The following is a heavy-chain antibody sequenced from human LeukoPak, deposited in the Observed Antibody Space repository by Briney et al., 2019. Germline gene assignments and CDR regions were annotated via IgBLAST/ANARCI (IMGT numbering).Heavy chain of an antibody. D-gene: IGHD1-1*01. J-gene: IGHJ4*02. CDR3: AKVGTNFLRYHFDS. CDR1: GFIFSNYW. Sequence: GGSVRLSCEGSGFIFSNYWMSWVRQAPGKGLEWVAVISYDGSNKYYADSVKGRFTISRDNSKNTLYLQMNSLSAEDTAVYYCAKVGTNFLRYHFDSWGRGTLVTVSS. V-gene: IGHV3-30*18. CDR2: ISYDGSNK.